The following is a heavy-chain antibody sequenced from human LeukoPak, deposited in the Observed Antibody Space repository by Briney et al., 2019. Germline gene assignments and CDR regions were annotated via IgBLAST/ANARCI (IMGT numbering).Heavy chain of an antibody. Sequence: GGSLRLSCAASGFTFSNAWMSWVRQAPGKGLEWVGRIKSKTDGGTTDYAAPAKGRFTISRDDSKNTLYLQMNSLKTEDTAVYYCTTDPAEEGLENDYWGQGTLVTVSS. V-gene: IGHV3-15*01. CDR1: GFTFSNAW. D-gene: IGHD1-1*01. J-gene: IGHJ4*02. CDR2: IKSKTDGGTT. CDR3: TTDPAEEGLENDY.